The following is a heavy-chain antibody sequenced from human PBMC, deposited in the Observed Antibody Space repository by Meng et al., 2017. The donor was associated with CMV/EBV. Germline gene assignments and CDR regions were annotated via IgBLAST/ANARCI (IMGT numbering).Heavy chain of an antibody. CDR2: MNPNSGHT. D-gene: IGHD6-19*01. Sequence: ASVKVSCKASGGTFSSYAINWVRQATGQGLEWMGWMNPNSGHTGYAQKFQGRVTMTRDTSISTAYMELSSLRSEDTAVYYCARAIAVAGTPTFDYWGQGSLVTVSS. CDR1: GGTFSSYA. V-gene: IGHV1-8*02. CDR3: ARAIAVAGTPTFDY. J-gene: IGHJ4*02.